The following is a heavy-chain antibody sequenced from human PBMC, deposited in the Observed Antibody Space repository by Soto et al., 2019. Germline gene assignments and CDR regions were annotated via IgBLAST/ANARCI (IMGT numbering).Heavy chain of an antibody. CDR3: AREIAMVRGVNWFDP. CDR2: IIPIFGTA. V-gene: IGHV1-69*01. Sequence: QVQLVQSGAEVKKPGSSVKVSCKASGGTFSSYAISWVRQAPGQGLAWMGGIIPIFGTANYAQKFQGRVTITADESTSTAYRELSSLRSEDTAVYYCAREIAMVRGVNWFDPCGQGTLVTVSA. D-gene: IGHD3-10*01. CDR1: GGTFSSYA. J-gene: IGHJ5*02.